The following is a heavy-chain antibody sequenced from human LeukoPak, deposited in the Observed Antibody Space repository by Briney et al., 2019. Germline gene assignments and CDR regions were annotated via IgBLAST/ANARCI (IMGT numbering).Heavy chain of an antibody. CDR1: GYTFTNYG. CDR3: ARVTGSSISSRSLLY. J-gene: IGHJ4*02. Sequence: GASVKVSCKASGYTFTNYGISGVRQAPGHGLQWMGQINPYNSNTNYAQRLQGRVTMTTDTSTSTSYMELRSLTSDDTAVYFCARVTGSSISSRSLLYWGQGTLVTVSS. CDR2: INPYNSNT. V-gene: IGHV1-18*01. D-gene: IGHD6-13*01.